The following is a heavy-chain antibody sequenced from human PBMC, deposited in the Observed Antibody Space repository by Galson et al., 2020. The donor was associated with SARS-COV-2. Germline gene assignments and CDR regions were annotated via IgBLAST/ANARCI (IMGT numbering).Heavy chain of an antibody. CDR3: ARTASSHTSGYSVIWFDP. CDR1: GFSLSTVGMR. CDR2: IDWDDDK. Sequence: SGPTLVKHTQTLTLTCTFSGFSLSTVGMRVSWIRQPPGKALEWLARIDWDDDKYYSTSLKTRLTISKDTSKNQVVLTMTNVDPEDTATYYCARTASSHTSGYSVIWFDPWGQGTLVTVSS. J-gene: IGHJ5*02. D-gene: IGHD3-22*01. V-gene: IGHV2-70*04.